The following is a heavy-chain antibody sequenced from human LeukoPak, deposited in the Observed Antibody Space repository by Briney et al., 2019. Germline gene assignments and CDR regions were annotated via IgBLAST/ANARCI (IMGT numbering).Heavy chain of an antibody. D-gene: IGHD3-9*01. CDR2: INHSGST. V-gene: IGHV4-34*01. CDR3: ARGPTVEYDILTGYYRFDY. CDR1: GGSFSGYY. J-gene: IGHJ4*02. Sequence: SETLSLTCAVYGGSFSGYYWSWIRQTPGKGLEWIGEINHSGSTRYNPSLTSRVTISLDTSKNQFSLKLNSVTAADTAVYYRARGPTVEYDILTGYYRFDYWGQGTLVTVSS.